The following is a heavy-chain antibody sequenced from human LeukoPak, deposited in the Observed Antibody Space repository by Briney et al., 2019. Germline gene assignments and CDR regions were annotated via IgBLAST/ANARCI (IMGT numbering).Heavy chain of an antibody. V-gene: IGHV4-59*08. CDR1: GGSFSGYY. Sequence: SETLSLTCAVYGGSFSGYYWSWIRQPPGKGLEWIGYIYYSGSTNYNPSLKSRVTISVDTSKNQFSLKLSSVTAADTAIYYCARQDYDILTGYRQYDYWGQGTLVTVSS. CDR3: ARQDYDILTGYRQYDY. D-gene: IGHD3-9*01. J-gene: IGHJ4*02. CDR2: IYYSGST.